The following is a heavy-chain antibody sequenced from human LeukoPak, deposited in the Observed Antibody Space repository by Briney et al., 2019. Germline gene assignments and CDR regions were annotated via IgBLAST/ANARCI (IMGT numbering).Heavy chain of an antibody. J-gene: IGHJ5*02. D-gene: IGHD4-17*01. Sequence: SETLSLTCTVSGGSMNNYYWSWIRQPPGKGLEWIGYVSYSGSTNYNPSLRSRVTISVDTSKNQFSLKLSSVTAADTALYYCARYDYGDCWFDPWGQGTLVTVSS. CDR1: GGSMNNYY. CDR2: VSYSGST. CDR3: ARYDYGDCWFDP. V-gene: IGHV4-59*01.